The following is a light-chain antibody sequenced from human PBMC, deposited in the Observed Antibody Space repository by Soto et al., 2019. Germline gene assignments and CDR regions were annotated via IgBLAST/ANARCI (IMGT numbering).Light chain of an antibody. J-gene: IGKJ1*01. V-gene: IGKV3-11*01. CDR2: DAS. CDR3: QQRSNWTPGT. CDR1: QSVSSY. Sequence: EIVLTQSPATLSVSPGERATLSCRASQSVSSYLAWYQQKPGQAPRLLIYDASNRATGIPARFSGSGSGTDFTLTISSREHEDFAVYYCQQRSNWTPGTFGQGTKVEIK.